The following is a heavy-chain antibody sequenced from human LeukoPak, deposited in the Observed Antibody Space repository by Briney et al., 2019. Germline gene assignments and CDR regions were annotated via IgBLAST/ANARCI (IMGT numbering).Heavy chain of an antibody. D-gene: IGHD3-10*01. Sequence: GGSLRLSCAASGFPFSNYLMSWVRQAPGKGLEWVSAISASGSSTYYADSVKGRFTISRDNSKNTLFLQVDSLRGEDSAVYYCARAVGGYYGSAFDPWGQGTLVTVSS. CDR2: ISASGSST. CDR3: ARAVGGYYGSAFDP. J-gene: IGHJ5*02. CDR1: GFPFSNYL. V-gene: IGHV3-23*01.